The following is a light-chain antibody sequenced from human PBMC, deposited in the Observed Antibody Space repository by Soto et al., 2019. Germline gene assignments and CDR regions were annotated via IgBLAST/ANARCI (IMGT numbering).Light chain of an antibody. V-gene: IGKV1-27*01. CDR3: QKYDNGPT. CDR1: QGISNA. Sequence: DNQVTQSPSSLSASVGDRVTITCRASQGISNALAWYQQRPGKVPRLLIYAASTLQSGVPSRFSGSGSGTDFTLTISSLQPEDVAAYYWQKYDNGPTFGQGTKVEIK. CDR2: AAS. J-gene: IGKJ1*01.